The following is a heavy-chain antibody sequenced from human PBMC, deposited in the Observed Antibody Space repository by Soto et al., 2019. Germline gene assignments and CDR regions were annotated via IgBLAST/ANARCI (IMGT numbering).Heavy chain of an antibody. CDR3: ARLLTPVFGGDYFDH. D-gene: IGHD3-10*01. CDR2: IHSGGTT. V-gene: IGHV4-39*01. CDR1: GGFISSSSSY. Sequence: QLQLQESGPGLVKPSETLSLACTVAGGFISSSSSYWGWIRQSPGKGLEWIANIHSGGTTYYNSSLKSRVIISVDTSKDQFSLWVSSVTAADTAVYYCARLLTPVFGGDYFDHWGQGTLVIVSS. J-gene: IGHJ4*02.